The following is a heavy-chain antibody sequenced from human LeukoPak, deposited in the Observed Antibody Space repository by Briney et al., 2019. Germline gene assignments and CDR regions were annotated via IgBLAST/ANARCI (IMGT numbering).Heavy chain of an antibody. CDR3: ARGGGYFNY. J-gene: IGHJ4*02. D-gene: IGHD3-16*01. CDR2: IYYSGST. CDR1: GGSISSYY. V-gene: IGHV4-59*01. Sequence: PSETLSITCTVSGGSISSYYWSWIRQPPGKGLEWIGYIYYSGSTNYNPSLKSRVTISVDTSKNQLSLKLSSVTAADTAVYYCARGGGYFNYWGQGTLVTVSS.